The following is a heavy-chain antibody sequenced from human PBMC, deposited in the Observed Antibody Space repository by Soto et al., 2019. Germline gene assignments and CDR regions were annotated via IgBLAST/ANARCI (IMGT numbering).Heavy chain of an antibody. CDR1: GGSISSYY. CDR2: IYYSGST. Sequence: SETLSLTCTVSGGSISSYYWSWIRQPPGKGLEWIGYIYYSGSTNYNPSLKSRVTISVDTSKNQFSLKLSSVTAADTAVYYCARVPLSLLWFGEHATGWFDPWGQGTLVTVSS. J-gene: IGHJ5*02. D-gene: IGHD3-10*01. V-gene: IGHV4-59*01. CDR3: ARVPLSLLWFGEHATGWFDP.